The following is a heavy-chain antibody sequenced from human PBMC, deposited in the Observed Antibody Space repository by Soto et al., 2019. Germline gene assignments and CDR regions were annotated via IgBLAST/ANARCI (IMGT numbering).Heavy chain of an antibody. Sequence: GGSLRLSCAASGFTFSSYCMNWVRQAPGKGLEWVSSIDSTGSYIYYADSVKGRFTISRDNSRNTLFLQMNSLRAEDTAVYYCARDYYKYYDSSGYYRSPAYWGQGTLVTVSS. CDR1: GFTFSSYC. CDR3: ARDYYKYYDSSGYYRSPAY. V-gene: IGHV3-21*01. J-gene: IGHJ4*02. D-gene: IGHD3-22*01. CDR2: IDSTGSYI.